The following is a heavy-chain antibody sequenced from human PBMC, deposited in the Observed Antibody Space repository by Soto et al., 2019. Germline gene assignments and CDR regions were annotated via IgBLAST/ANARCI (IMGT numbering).Heavy chain of an antibody. D-gene: IGHD3-16*01. J-gene: IGHJ6*02. CDR1: GGPLTNKPFY. Sequence: QVRLQESGPILVRPEQTLSLMCNISGGPLTNKPFYWSWIRQTPTKGLEWIGYISSGGATDYGPSLKSRLSISLDASKSQLSLELRSVTSSDTAVYYCARLGDPHPYYYDPSLDVWGQGTTVIV. V-gene: IGHV4-30-4*01. CDR3: ARLGDPHPYYYDPSLDV. CDR2: ISSGGAT.